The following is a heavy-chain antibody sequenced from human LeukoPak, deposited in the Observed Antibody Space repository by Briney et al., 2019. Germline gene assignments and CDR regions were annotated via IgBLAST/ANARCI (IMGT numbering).Heavy chain of an antibody. CDR2: INWNGGST. CDR3: ARVQRELMRYYFDY. D-gene: IGHD1-1*01. Sequence: GGSLRLSCAASGFTFDDYGMSWVRQAPGKGLEWVSGINWNGGSTGYADSVKGRFTISRDNAKNSLYLQMNSLRVEDTALYYCARVQRELMRYYFDYWGQGTLVTVSS. J-gene: IGHJ4*02. CDR1: GFTFDDYG. V-gene: IGHV3-20*04.